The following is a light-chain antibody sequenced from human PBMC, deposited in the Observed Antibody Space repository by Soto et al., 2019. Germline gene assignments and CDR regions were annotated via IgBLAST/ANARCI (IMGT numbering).Light chain of an antibody. CDR3: QQYDNLPLR. CDR2: DAS. Sequence: DIQMTQSPSSLSASVGDRVTITCRASQGISNYLAWYQQKPGKVPKLLIHDASNLETGVPSRFSGSGSGTHFTFTISNLQPEDFATYYCQQYDNLPLRFGGGTKVDIK. V-gene: IGKV1-33*01. J-gene: IGKJ4*02. CDR1: QGISNY.